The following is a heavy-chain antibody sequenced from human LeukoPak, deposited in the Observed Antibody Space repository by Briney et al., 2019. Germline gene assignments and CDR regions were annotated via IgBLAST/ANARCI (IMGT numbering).Heavy chain of an antibody. CDR1: GGSISSYY. CDR2: INHSGST. Sequence: PSETLSLTCTVSGGSISSYYWSWIRQPPGKGLEWIGEINHSGSTNYNPSLKSRVTISVDTSKNQFSLKLSSVTAADTAVYYCARAPYGVIDYWGQGTLVTVSS. D-gene: IGHD4-17*01. J-gene: IGHJ4*02. V-gene: IGHV4-34*01. CDR3: ARAPYGVIDY.